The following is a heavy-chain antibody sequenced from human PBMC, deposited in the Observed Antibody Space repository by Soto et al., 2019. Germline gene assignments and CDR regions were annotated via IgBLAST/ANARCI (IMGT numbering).Heavy chain of an antibody. CDR3: ARVGEQLVLFDYYGMDV. V-gene: IGHV4-59*01. Sequence: SETLSLTCTVSGGSISSYYWSWIRQPPGKGLEWIGYIYYSGSTNYNPSLKSRVTISVDTSKNQFSLKLSSVTAADTAVYYCARVGEQLVLFDYYGMDVWGQGTTVTVSS. J-gene: IGHJ6*02. CDR2: IYYSGST. CDR1: GGSISSYY. D-gene: IGHD6-13*01.